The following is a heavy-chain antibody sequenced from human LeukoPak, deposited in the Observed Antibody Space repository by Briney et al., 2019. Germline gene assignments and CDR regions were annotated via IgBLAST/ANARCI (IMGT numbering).Heavy chain of an antibody. CDR3: ARELPRIGGQTDASDI. D-gene: IGHD3-16*01. V-gene: IGHV3-74*01. Sequence: PGGSLRLSCAVSGFTSSGDWMHRVRQAPGKGLVWVSRSKNDGSSTSYADSVKGRFTISRDNAKNTLYLQMNSLRAEDTAVYYCARELPRIGGQTDASDIWGQGTMVTVS. CDR1: GFTSSGDW. CDR2: SKNDGSST. J-gene: IGHJ3*02.